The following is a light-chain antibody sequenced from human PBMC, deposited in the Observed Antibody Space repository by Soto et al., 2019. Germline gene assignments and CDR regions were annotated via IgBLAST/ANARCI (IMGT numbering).Light chain of an antibody. CDR2: INN. J-gene: IGLJ3*02. CDR3: AAWDESMNGLV. V-gene: IGLV1-44*01. Sequence: QSVLTQPPSASGTPGQRVTISCSGSSSNIGTNTVNWFQHLPGTAPKLLIYINNKRPSGGPDRFSGSKSGTSASLAISGLQSEDEAAYYCAAWDESMNGLVFAGGTKVTVL. CDR1: SSNIGTNT.